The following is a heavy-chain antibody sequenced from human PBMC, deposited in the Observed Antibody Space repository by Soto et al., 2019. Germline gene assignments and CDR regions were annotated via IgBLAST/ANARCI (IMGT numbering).Heavy chain of an antibody. CDR3: ARDFYSSSWYHYYGMDV. V-gene: IGHV3-48*02. Sequence: EVQLVESGGGLVQPGGSLRLSCAASGFTFSSYSMNWVRQAPGKGLEWVSYISSSSSTIYYADSVKGRFTISRDNAKNSLYLQMNSLRDEDTAVYYCARDFYSSSWYHYYGMDVWGQGTTVTVSS. J-gene: IGHJ6*02. CDR1: GFTFSSYS. CDR2: ISSSSSTI. D-gene: IGHD6-13*01.